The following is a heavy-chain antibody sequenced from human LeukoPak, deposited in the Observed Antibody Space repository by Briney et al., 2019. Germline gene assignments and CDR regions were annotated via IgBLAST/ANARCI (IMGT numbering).Heavy chain of an antibody. V-gene: IGHV3-23*01. CDR2: ISGGGGST. Sequence: QPGRSLRLSCAASGFTFSGYGMHWVRQAPGKGLEWVSAISGGGGSTYYADSVKGRFTISRDNSKNTLYLQMNSLRAEDTAVYYCAKDVRGIAVAGPPEHYWGQGTLVTVSS. CDR1: GFTFSGYG. CDR3: AKDVRGIAVAGPPEHY. D-gene: IGHD6-19*01. J-gene: IGHJ4*02.